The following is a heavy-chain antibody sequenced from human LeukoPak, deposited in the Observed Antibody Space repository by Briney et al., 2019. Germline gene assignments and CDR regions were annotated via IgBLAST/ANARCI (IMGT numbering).Heavy chain of an antibody. J-gene: IGHJ4*02. CDR3: ARSPKYYDFWSGYYGWIDY. V-gene: IGHV4-61*02. CDR1: GGSISSGSYY. D-gene: IGHD3-3*01. Sequence: SETLSLTCTVSGGSISSGSYYWSWIRQPAGKGLEWIGRIYSSGSTNYNPSLKSRVTISVDTSKNQFSLKLSSVTAADTAVYYCARSPKYYDFWSGYYGWIDYWGQGTLVTDSS. CDR2: IYSSGST.